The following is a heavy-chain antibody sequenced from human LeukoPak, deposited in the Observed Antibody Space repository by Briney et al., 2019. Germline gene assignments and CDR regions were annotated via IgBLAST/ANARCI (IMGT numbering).Heavy chain of an antibody. J-gene: IGHJ3*02. CDR1: GFTFSSYS. CDR3: AREVVGATGAFDI. CDR2: ISSSSSYI. V-gene: IGHV3-21*01. Sequence: GGSLRLSCAASGFTFSSYSMNWVRQAPGKGLEWVTSISSSSSYIYYADSVKGRFTISRDNAKNSLYLQMNSLRAEDTAVYYCAREVVGATGAFDIWGQGTMVTVSS. D-gene: IGHD1-26*01.